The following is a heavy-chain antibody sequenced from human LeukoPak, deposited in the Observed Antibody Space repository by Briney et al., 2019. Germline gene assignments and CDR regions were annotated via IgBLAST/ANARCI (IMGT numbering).Heavy chain of an antibody. CDR1: GGTFSSYA. Sequence: SVKVSCKASGGTFSSYAISWVRQAPGQGLEWMGGIIPIFGTANYAQKFQGRVTMTRNTSISTAYMELSSLRSEDTAVYYCARVGYYDSSGYYRDAFDIWGQGTMVTVSS. V-gene: IGHV1-69*05. CDR2: IIPIFGTA. J-gene: IGHJ3*02. CDR3: ARVGYYDSSGYYRDAFDI. D-gene: IGHD3-22*01.